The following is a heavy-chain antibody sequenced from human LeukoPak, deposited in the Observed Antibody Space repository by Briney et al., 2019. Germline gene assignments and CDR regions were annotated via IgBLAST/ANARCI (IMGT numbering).Heavy chain of an antibody. CDR1: GSTISSDRNN. Sequence: PSETLSLTCTVSGSTISSDRNNWVCDRQPQGKELESNRTNHYSETPRFYNPSLERRVTILADTSKNQFSLKRSSVTAADTALYYCAAGGDDAKAGYWGEGTLVAVSS. CDR3: AAGGDDAKAGY. V-gene: IGHV4-39*01. CDR2: NHYSETP. J-gene: IGHJ4*02. D-gene: IGHD3-16*01.